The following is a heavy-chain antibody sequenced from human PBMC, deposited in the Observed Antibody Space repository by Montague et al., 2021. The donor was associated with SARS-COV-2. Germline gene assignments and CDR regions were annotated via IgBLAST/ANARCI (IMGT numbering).Heavy chain of an antibody. CDR1: GGSISSYY. CDR2: ISYSGST. J-gene: IGHJ6*02. Sequence: SETLSLTCTVSGGSISSYYWSWIRQPPGRGLQWIGYISYSGSTNYNPSLKSRVTISVDTSKNHFTLRLSSVTAADTAVYYCVNFRRTQLLFGTLNYGMDVWGQGTTVTVSS. D-gene: IGHD2-2*01. V-gene: IGHV4-59*01. CDR3: VNFRRTQLLFGTLNYGMDV.